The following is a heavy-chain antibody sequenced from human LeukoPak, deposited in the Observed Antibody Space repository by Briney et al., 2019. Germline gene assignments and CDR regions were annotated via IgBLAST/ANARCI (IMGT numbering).Heavy chain of an antibody. V-gene: IGHV3-23*01. J-gene: IGHJ4*02. D-gene: IGHD6-6*01. CDR3: ARSVARPDFDY. CDR2: ISGNGGST. Sequence: PGGSLRLSCAASGFTFSSYAMSWVRQAPGKGLEWVSTISGNGGSTYYADSVKGRFTISRDNSKNTLYLQMNSLRAEDTAVYYCARSVARPDFDYWGQGTLVTVSS. CDR1: GFTFSSYA.